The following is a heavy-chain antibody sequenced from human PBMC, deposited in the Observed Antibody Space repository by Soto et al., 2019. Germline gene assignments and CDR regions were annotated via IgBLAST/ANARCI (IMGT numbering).Heavy chain of an antibody. V-gene: IGHV1-58*01. CDR2: IVVASGNT. CDR1: GFTFTSSG. J-gene: IGHJ3*02. D-gene: IGHD3-10*01. CDR3: AASKGDAADGFDI. Sequence: SVKVSCKTSGFTFTSSGVQWVRQARGQRIKRIGWIVVASGNTNYAQKFQERVTITRDLSTSTAYLELSSLRSEDTAVYYCAASKGDAADGFDIWGQGTMVTVSS.